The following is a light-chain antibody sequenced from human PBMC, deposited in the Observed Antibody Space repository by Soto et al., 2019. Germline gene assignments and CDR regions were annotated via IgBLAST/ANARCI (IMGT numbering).Light chain of an antibody. V-gene: IGKV3-15*01. CDR1: QSVNSN. CDR3: QQYNNWPPLFT. CDR2: GAS. Sequence: EIVLTQSPATLSLSPGERATLSCRASQSVNSNLTWYQQKPGQAPRLLIYGASTRAAGIPARFSGTGSGTDFTLTISSLQSEDFAVYFCQQYNNWPPLFTFGPGTKVDIK. J-gene: IGKJ3*01.